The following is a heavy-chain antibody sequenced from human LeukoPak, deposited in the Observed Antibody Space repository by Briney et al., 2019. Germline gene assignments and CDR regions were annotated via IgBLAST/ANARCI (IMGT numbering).Heavy chain of an antibody. J-gene: IGHJ4*02. CDR3: ARHGARQVVTTARFDY. CDR2: ISGSGGST. CDR1: GFTFSSYA. D-gene: IGHD2-21*02. Sequence: GRSLRLSCAASGFTFSSYAMSWVRQAPGKGLEWVSAISGSGGSTYYADSVKGRFTISRDNSKSTLYLQMNSLRAEDTAVYYCARHGARQVVTTARFDYWGQGTLVTVSS. V-gene: IGHV3-23*01.